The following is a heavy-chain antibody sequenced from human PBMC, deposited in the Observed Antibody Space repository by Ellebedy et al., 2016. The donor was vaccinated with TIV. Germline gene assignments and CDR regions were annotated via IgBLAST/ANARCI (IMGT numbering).Heavy chain of an antibody. Sequence: AASVKVSCKASGYTFTSYYMHWARQAPGQGLEWMGIINPSGGSTSYAQKFQGRVTMTRDTSTSTVYMELSSLRSEDTAVYYCARSPAVAGTWDYWGQGTLVTVSS. CDR3: ARSPAVAGTWDY. J-gene: IGHJ4*02. CDR1: GYTFTSYY. D-gene: IGHD6-19*01. CDR2: INPSGGST. V-gene: IGHV1-46*01.